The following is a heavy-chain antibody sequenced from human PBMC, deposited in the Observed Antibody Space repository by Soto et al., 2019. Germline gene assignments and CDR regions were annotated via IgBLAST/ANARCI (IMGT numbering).Heavy chain of an antibody. CDR3: ARGLWGSYRYTTPYYFDF. CDR1: GGSFSSGDYY. V-gene: IGHV4-30-4*01. D-gene: IGHD3-16*02. J-gene: IGHJ4*02. CDR2: IYYSGST. Sequence: SETLSLICTVSGGSFSSGDYYLSWIRQPPGKGLEWLGYIYYSGSTYYNPSLRSRVTISVDTSKNQFSLKLTSVTAADTAMYYCARGLWGSYRYTTPYYFDFWGQGTLVTVSS.